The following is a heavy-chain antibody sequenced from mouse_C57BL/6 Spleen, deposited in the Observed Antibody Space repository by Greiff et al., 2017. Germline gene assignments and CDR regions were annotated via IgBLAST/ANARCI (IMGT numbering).Heavy chain of an antibody. Sequence: VQLQQPGAELVKPGASVKLSCKASGYTFTSYWMHWVKPRPGQGLEWIGMIHPNSGSTNYNEKFKSKATLTVDQSSSTAYMPLSSLTSAASAVYYCARQGGSSPYFDYWGQGTTRTVSS. CDR3: ARQGGSSPYFDY. J-gene: IGHJ2*01. CDR2: IHPNSGST. V-gene: IGHV1-64*01. CDR1: GYTFTSYW. D-gene: IGHD1-1*01.